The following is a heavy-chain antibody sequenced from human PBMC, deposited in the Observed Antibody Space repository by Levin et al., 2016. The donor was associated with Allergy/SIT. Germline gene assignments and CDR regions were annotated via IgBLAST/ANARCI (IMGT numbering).Heavy chain of an antibody. J-gene: IGHJ4*02. CDR1: GDSITSPTSF. CDR3: ARNDTRRLFDS. CDR2: IYHSWGI. V-gene: IGHV4-39*01. D-gene: IGHD3-22*01. Sequence: SETLSLTCTVSGDSITSPTSFWGWIRQSPGEGMQWIGTIYHSWGIYYNPSLKSRATLTLDTSKNQFSLTLHSLTAADTAVYYCARNDTRRLFDSWGQGTLVTVSP.